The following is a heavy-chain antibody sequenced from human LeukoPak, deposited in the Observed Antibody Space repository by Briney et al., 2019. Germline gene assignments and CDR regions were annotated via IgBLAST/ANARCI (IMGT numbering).Heavy chain of an antibody. Sequence: GGSLRLSCAASGFTFNSYAMTWVRQAPGKGLEWVSAISGSGGSTYYADSVKGRYTISRDNSKNTLYLQMNSLRVEDTAVYYCAKDGPLHCTNGVCSAPYYFDYWGQGSLVTVSS. D-gene: IGHD2-8*01. CDR1: GFTFNSYA. V-gene: IGHV3-23*01. CDR3: AKDGPLHCTNGVCSAPYYFDY. J-gene: IGHJ4*02. CDR2: ISGSGGST.